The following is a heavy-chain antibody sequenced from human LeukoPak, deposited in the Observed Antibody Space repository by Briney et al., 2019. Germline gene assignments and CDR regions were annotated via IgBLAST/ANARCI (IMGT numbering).Heavy chain of an antibody. Sequence: PSETLSLTCAVSCYPISSGYYWGWIRQPPGKGLEWIGSIYHSGSTYYNPSLKSRVTISVDTSKNQFSLKLSSVTAADTAVYYCARGYSSSWTTYYYYMDVWGKGTTVTVSS. V-gene: IGHV4-38-2*01. D-gene: IGHD6-13*01. CDR3: ARGYSSSWTTYYYYMDV. CDR1: CYPISSGYY. J-gene: IGHJ6*03. CDR2: IYHSGST.